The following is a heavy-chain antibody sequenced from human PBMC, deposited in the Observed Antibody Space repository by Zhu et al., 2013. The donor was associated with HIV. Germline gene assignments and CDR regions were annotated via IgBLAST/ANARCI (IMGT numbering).Heavy chain of an antibody. J-gene: IGHJ4*02. CDR1: GLTVINSY. D-gene: IGHD6-19*01. CDR3: ARVRQWVDPHFDY. V-gene: IGHV3-53*01. Sequence: EVQLVESGGGLIQPGGSLRLSCAASGLTVINSYMTWVRQAPGKGLEWVSIIYSGGNTYYADSVKGRFTISRDNSKNTLYLQMNSLRAEDTATYYCARVRQWVDPHFDYWGQGTLVTVSS. CDR2: IYSGGNT.